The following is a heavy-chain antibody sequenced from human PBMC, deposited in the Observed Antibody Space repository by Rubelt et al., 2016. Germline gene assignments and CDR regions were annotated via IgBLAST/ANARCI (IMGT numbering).Heavy chain of an antibody. Sequence: EVQLVESGGDLVQPGGSMRLSCAASGFTFSSYSMKWVRQAPGKGLEWVSAISGGSGSTYYADSVKGRFTISRDNSKNTLYQQRNSLGAEDTAVDYCAKDRARIPPGDTDYWGQGTLVTVSS. CDR1: GFTFSSYS. V-gene: IGHV3-23*04. D-gene: IGHD2-2*02. J-gene: IGHJ4*02. CDR3: AKDRARIPPGDTDY. CDR2: ISGGSGST.